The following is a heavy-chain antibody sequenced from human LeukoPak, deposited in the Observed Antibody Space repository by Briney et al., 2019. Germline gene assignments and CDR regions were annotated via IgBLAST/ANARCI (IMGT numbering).Heavy chain of an antibody. J-gene: IGHJ4*02. D-gene: IGHD3-16*01. CDR3: ARGFSMITFGD. V-gene: IGHV3-23*01. Sequence: GGSLRLSCAASGFTFSSYAMSWVRQAPGKGLEWVSAISGSGGSTYYADSVKGRFTISRDNSKNTLYLQMNSLRAEDTAVYYCARGFSMITFGDWGQGTLVTVSS. CDR2: ISGSGGST. CDR1: GFTFSSYA.